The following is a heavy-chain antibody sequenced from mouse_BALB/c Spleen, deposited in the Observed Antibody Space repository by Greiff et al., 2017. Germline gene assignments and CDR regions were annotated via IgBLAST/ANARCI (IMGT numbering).Heavy chain of an antibody. J-gene: IGHJ2*01. CDR3: ARLITTATHFDY. CDR1: GFTFSSYG. CDR2: ISSGGSYT. D-gene: IGHD1-2*01. V-gene: IGHV5-6*01. Sequence: EVKVVESGGDLVKPGGSLKLSCAASGFTFSSYGMSWVRQTPDKRLEWVATISSGGSYTYYPDSVKGRFTISRDNAKNTLYLQMSSLKSEDTAMYYCARLITTATHFDYWGQGTTLTVSS.